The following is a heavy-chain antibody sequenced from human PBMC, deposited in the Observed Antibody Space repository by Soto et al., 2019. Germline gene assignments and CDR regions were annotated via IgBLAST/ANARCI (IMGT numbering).Heavy chain of an antibody. D-gene: IGHD2-2*01. Sequence: SETLSLTCTVSGGSISSYYWSWIRQPPGKGLEWIGYIYYSGSTNYNPSLKNRVTITVDTSKNQFSLKLRSVTAADTAVYYCARLGGYCSSTSCYGYYGMDVWGQGTTVTVSS. CDR2: IYYSGST. CDR1: GGSISSYY. J-gene: IGHJ6*02. CDR3: ARLGGYCSSTSCYGYYGMDV. V-gene: IGHV4-59*01.